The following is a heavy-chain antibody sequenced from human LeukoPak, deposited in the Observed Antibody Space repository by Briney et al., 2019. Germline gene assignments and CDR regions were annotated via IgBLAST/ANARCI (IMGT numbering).Heavy chain of an antibody. CDR2: ISYDGSNK. V-gene: IGHV3-30*18. J-gene: IGHJ4*02. CDR1: GFTFSSYG. D-gene: IGHD3-22*01. CDR3: AKDPISPTRGIVVVGYFHY. Sequence: GGSLRLSCAASGFTFSSYGMHWVRQAPGKGLEWVAVISYDGSNKYYADSVKGRFTISRDNSKNTLYLQMNSLRAEDTAVYYCAKDPISPTRGIVVVGYFHYWGQGTLVTVSS.